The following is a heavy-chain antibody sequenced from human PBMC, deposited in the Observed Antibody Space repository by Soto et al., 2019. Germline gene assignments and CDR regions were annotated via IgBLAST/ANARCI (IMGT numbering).Heavy chain of an antibody. D-gene: IGHD6-13*01. J-gene: IGHJ5*02. CDR3: ARDRQYRAAAGNWFDP. V-gene: IGHV1-69*01. Sequence: GASVKVSCKASGGTFSSYAISWVRQAPGQGLEWMGGIIPIFGTANYAQKFQGRVTMTADASTSTAYMELSSLRSEDTAVYYCARDRQYRAAAGNWFDPWGQGTLVTVSS. CDR2: IIPIFGTA. CDR1: GGTFSSYA.